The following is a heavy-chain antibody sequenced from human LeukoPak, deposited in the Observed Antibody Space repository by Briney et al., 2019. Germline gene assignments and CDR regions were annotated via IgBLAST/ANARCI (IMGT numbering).Heavy chain of an antibody. Sequence: DPSETLSLTCTVSGRSISSRSYHWGWIRQPPGKGLEWIGSIYYSGSTYYNPSLKSRVTISVDTSKNQFSLKLSSVTAADTAVYLCARRLRNFDYWGQGTLVTVSS. CDR2: IYYSGST. CDR3: ARRLRNFDY. J-gene: IGHJ4*02. D-gene: IGHD4-17*01. V-gene: IGHV4-39*01. CDR1: GRSISSRSYH.